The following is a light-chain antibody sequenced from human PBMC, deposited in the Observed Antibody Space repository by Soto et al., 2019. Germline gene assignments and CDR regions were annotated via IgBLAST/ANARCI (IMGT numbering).Light chain of an antibody. Sequence: QSALTQPASVSGSPGQSITISCTGTSSDVGSYQLVSWYQQQPGKAPKLIIYEVTKRPSGVSNRCSGSKSGNTASLTISGLQAEDEDDYYCCAYAGSSSLFGGGTKLTVL. V-gene: IGLV2-23*02. CDR1: SSDVGSYQL. J-gene: IGLJ2*01. CDR3: CAYAGSSSL. CDR2: EVT.